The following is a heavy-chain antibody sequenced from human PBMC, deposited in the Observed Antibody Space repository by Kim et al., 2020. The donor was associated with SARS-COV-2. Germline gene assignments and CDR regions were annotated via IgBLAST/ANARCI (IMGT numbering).Heavy chain of an antibody. CDR1: GGSVSSGSYY. J-gene: IGHJ4*02. CDR3: ARVLSSSWYYFDY. D-gene: IGHD6-13*01. CDR2: IYYSGST. Sequence: SETLSLTCTVSGGSVSSGSYYWSWIRQPPGKGLEWIGYIYYSGSTNYNPSLKSRVTISVDTSKNQFSLKLSSVTAADTAVYYCARVLSSSWYYFDYWGQGTLVTVSS. V-gene: IGHV4-61*01.